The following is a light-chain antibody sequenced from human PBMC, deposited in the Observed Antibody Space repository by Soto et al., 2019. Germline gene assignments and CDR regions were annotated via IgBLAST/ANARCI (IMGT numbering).Light chain of an antibody. V-gene: IGLV1-40*01. Sequence: QLVLTQPPSVSGAPGQRVTISCTGSSSNIGAGYDVHWYQQLPGTAPKLLLYGSTNRPSGVPDRFSGSKSGTSASLAIAGLQPEDEADYYCQSYDSSLSAVVFGGGTKLTVL. CDR1: SSNIGAGYD. CDR3: QSYDSSLSAVV. J-gene: IGLJ2*01. CDR2: GST.